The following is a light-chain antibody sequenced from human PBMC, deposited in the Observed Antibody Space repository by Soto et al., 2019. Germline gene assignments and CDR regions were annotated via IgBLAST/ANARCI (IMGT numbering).Light chain of an antibody. V-gene: IGKV3-20*01. J-gene: IGKJ1*01. CDR3: QQYDSSSWT. CDR2: GAS. Sequence: EIVLTQSPGTLSLSPGERATLSCRASQSVSSTYLAWYQQQPGQAHRLLIYGASNRATGIPDRFSGSGSGTDFTLTISRLEPEDFAVYYCQQYDSSSWTFGQGTKVDIK. CDR1: QSVSSTY.